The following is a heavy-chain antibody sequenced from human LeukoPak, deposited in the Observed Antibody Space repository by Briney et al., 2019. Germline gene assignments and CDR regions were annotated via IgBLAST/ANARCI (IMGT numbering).Heavy chain of an antibody. CDR2: INPNSGGT. J-gene: IGHJ6*03. CDR1: GYTFTGYY. V-gene: IGHV1-2*02. Sequence: ASVTVSCKASGYTFTGYYMHWVRQAPGQGLEWMGWINPNSGGTNYAQKFQGRVTMTRDTSISTAYMELSRLRSDDTAVYYCARGAAYCSGGSCYSYYYYYMDVWGKGTTVTISS. D-gene: IGHD2-15*01. CDR3: ARGAAYCSGGSCYSYYYYYMDV.